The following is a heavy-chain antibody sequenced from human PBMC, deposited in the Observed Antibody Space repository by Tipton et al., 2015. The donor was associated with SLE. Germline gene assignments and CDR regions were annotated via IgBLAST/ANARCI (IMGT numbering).Heavy chain of an antibody. J-gene: IGHJ4*02. D-gene: IGHD3-9*01. Sequence: TLSLICIVSGDSISGSTYYWGWIRQPPGKGLEWIGSISYGGRNYYNPSLKSRVTISEDTPKNQFSLKLTSVTAADTAVYYCVRDKRYFDSPVKYWGQGILVTVSS. CDR2: ISYGGRN. V-gene: IGHV4-39*07. CDR1: GDSISGSTYY. CDR3: VRDKRYFDSPVKY.